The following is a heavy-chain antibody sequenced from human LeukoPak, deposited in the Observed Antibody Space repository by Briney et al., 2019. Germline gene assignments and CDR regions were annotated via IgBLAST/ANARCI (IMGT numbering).Heavy chain of an antibody. V-gene: IGHV4-34*01. CDR1: GGSFSGYY. CDR3: ARVTGYMIEDYFDY. CDR2: INHSGST. Sequence: SETLSLTCAVYGGSFSGYYWSWIRQPPGKGLEWIGEINHSGSTNYNPSLKSRVTISVETSKNQFSLKLRSVTAADTAVYYCARVTGYMIEDYFDYWGQGTLVTASS. J-gene: IGHJ4*02. D-gene: IGHD3-22*01.